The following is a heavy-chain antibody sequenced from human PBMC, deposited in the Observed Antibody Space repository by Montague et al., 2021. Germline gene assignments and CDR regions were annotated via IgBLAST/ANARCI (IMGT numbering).Heavy chain of an antibody. CDR3: AKQDYFVSGTSYKGFDP. V-gene: IGHV4-59*08. D-gene: IGHD3-10*01. Sequence: SQSPSLICTVSSGSIFHAHWSWVRQPPGKGLEWLGSMFYGGATSNNPSLKSRVTMSIDTSTNQFSLKLSSVTAADTAVYYCAKQDYFVSGTSYKGFDPWGQGILVTVSS. CDR2: MFYGGAT. J-gene: IGHJ5*02. CDR1: SGSIFHAH.